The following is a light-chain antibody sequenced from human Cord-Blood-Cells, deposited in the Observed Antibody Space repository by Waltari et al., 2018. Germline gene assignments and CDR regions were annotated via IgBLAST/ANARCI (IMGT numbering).Light chain of an antibody. Sequence: EIVLTQSPATLSLSPGERATLSCRASQSVSSYLAWYQQKPGQAPRLLIYDASNRGTGIPARFSGSGSGTEFTLTISSLEPEDFAVYYCQQRSNWPLTFGGGTKVEIK. CDR2: DAS. CDR1: QSVSSY. CDR3: QQRSNWPLT. V-gene: IGKV3-11*01. J-gene: IGKJ4*01.